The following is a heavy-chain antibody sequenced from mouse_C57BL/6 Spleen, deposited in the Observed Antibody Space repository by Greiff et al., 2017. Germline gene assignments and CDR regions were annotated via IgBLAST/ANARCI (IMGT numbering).Heavy chain of an antibody. D-gene: IGHD2-1*01. CDR2: ISSGGDYI. V-gene: IGHV5-9-1*02. Sequence: EVQLVESGEGLVKPGGSLKLSCAASGFTFSSYAMSWVRQTPEKRLEWVAYISSGGDYIYYADTVKGRFPISRANDRTTLYLQMRSLKSEDTAMYYCTREVGNNVRAYWGQGTLVTVS. CDR1: GFTFSSYA. J-gene: IGHJ3*01. CDR3: TREVGNNVRAY.